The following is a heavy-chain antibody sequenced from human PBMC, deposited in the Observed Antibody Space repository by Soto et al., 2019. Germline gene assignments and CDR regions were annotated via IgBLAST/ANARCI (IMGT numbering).Heavy chain of an antibody. CDR1: GGSISSGDYY. Sequence: QVQLQESGPGLVKPSQTLSLTCTVSGGSISSGDYYWSWIRQPPGKGLEWIGYIYYSGSTYYNPSLKSRVTISVDTSKNQFSLKLSSVTAEDTAVYYCARGEAGEYCGGDCYELETPWGQGTLVTVSS. J-gene: IGHJ4*02. CDR3: ARGEAGEYCGGDCYELETP. V-gene: IGHV4-30-4*01. D-gene: IGHD2-21*02. CDR2: IYYSGST.